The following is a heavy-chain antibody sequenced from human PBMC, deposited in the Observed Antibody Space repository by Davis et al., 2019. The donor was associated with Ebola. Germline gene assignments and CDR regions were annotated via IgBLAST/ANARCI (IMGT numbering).Heavy chain of an antibody. CDR1: GITFRSYA. V-gene: IGHV3-23*01. Sequence: ESLKTPCAASGITFRSYAMNWVRQAPGKGLEWVSAISGSGGSTYYADSVKGRFTISRDNSKNTLYLQMNSLRAEDTAVYYCAKVVPGIVGALYYYGMDVWGQGTTVTVSS. D-gene: IGHD2-15*01. J-gene: IGHJ6*02. CDR3: AKVVPGIVGALYYYGMDV. CDR2: ISGSGGST.